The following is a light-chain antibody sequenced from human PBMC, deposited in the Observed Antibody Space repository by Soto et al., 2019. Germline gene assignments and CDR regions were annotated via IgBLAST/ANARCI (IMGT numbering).Light chain of an antibody. CDR3: SSFTSSYFYV. V-gene: IGLV2-14*01. J-gene: IGLJ1*01. CDR2: GVT. CDR1: GSDIGAYNY. Sequence: QSVLTQPGSVSGSPGQSITISCTGSGSDIGAYNYVSWYQQHPGKAPKLLIHGVTRRPSGVSSRFSASKSAYTASLTISGLQAEDDANYYCSSFTSSYFYVFGPGTKVTV.